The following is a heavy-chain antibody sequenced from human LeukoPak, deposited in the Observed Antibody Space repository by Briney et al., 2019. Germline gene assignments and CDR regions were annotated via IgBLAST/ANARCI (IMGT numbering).Heavy chain of an antibody. J-gene: IGHJ4*02. CDR3: AKDRSSGYYSYYFDY. CDR1: GFTVSGNY. CDR2: IYSGGTT. V-gene: IGHV3-53*01. Sequence: GGSLRLSCAVSGFTVSGNYMSWVRQAPRKGLEWVSLIYSGGTTYYADSVKGRFTISRDNSKNTLYLQMNSLRAEDTAVYYCAKDRSSGYYSYYFDYWGQGTLVTVSS. D-gene: IGHD3-22*01.